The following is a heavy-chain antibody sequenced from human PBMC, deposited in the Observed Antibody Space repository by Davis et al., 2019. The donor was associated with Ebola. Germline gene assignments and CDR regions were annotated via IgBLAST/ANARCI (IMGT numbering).Heavy chain of an antibody. CDR1: GGTFSSYA. Sequence: SVKVSCKASGGTFSSYAISWVRQAPGQGLEWMGGIIPIFGTANYAQKFQGRVTITADESTSTAYMELSSLRSEDTAVYYCASTHVPAAMWGENYYYYMDVWGKGTTVTVSS. CDR2: IIPIFGTA. J-gene: IGHJ6*03. D-gene: IGHD2-2*01. CDR3: ASTHVPAAMWGENYYYYMDV. V-gene: IGHV1-69*13.